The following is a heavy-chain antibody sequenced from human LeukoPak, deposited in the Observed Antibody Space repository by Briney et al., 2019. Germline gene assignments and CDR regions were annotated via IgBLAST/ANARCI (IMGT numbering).Heavy chain of an antibody. CDR1: GYTFTSYY. J-gene: IGHJ3*02. Sequence: ASVKVSRKASGYTFTSYYMHWVRQAPGQGLEWMGIINPSGGSTSYAQKFQGRVTMTEDTSTDTAYMELSSLRSEDTAVYYCATSCLNRPPPDAFDIWGQGTMVTVSS. D-gene: IGHD2-15*01. CDR3: ATSCLNRPPPDAFDI. V-gene: IGHV1-46*01. CDR2: INPSGGST.